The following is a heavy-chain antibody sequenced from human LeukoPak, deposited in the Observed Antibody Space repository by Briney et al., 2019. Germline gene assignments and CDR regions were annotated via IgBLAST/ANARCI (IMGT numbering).Heavy chain of an antibody. Sequence: GGSLRLSCAASGFTFSSYAMSWVRQAPGKGLEWVSGISGSGGSTYNADSVKGRFTISRDNSKNMLYLQMNSLRAEDTAVYYCARDPSGPALDYWGQGTLVTVSS. CDR3: ARDPSGPALDY. V-gene: IGHV3-23*01. CDR1: GFTFSSYA. J-gene: IGHJ4*02. CDR2: ISGSGGST. D-gene: IGHD3-10*01.